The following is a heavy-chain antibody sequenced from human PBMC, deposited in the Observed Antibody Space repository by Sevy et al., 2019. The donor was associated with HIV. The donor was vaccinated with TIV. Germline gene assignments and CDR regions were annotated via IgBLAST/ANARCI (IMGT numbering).Heavy chain of an antibody. CDR1: GFTFSSYS. V-gene: IGHV3-48*02. CDR3: AGENTDDYGDFDWYFDL. J-gene: IGHJ2*01. Sequence: GGSLRLSCAASGFTFSSYSMNWVRQAPGKGLEWVSYISSSSSTIYYADSVKGRFTISRDNAKNSLNLQMNSLRDEDTAVYYCAGENTDDYGDFDWYFDLWGRGTLVTVSS. D-gene: IGHD4-17*01. CDR2: ISSSSSTI.